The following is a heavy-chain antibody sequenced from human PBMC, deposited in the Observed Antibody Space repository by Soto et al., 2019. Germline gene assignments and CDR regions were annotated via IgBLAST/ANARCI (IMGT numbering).Heavy chain of an antibody. CDR2: IIPILGIA. CDR3: ATDDLGVIRRWFDP. CDR1: GGTFSSYT. Sequence: QVQLVQSGAEVKKPGSSVKVSCKASGGTFSSYTISWVRQAPGQGLEWMGRIIPILGIANYAQNFQSRVTITAHKSTSTAYMELRSLRSENTAVYYCATDDLGVIRRWFDPWGQGTLVTVSS. D-gene: IGHD3-10*01. J-gene: IGHJ5*01. V-gene: IGHV1-69*08.